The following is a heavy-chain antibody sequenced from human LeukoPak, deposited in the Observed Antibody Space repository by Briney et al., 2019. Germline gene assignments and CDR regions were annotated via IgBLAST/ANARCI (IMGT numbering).Heavy chain of an antibody. Sequence: SETLSLTCTVSGGSISSSSYYWGWIRQPPGKGLEWIGSIYYSGSTYYNPPLKSRVTISVDTSKNQFSLKLSSVTAADTAVYYCAREIRTLYDSSGYYTNYYYYMDVWGKGTTVTVSS. J-gene: IGHJ6*03. CDR3: AREIRTLYDSSGYYTNYYYYMDV. CDR1: GGSISSSSYY. V-gene: IGHV4-39*02. CDR2: IYYSGST. D-gene: IGHD3-22*01.